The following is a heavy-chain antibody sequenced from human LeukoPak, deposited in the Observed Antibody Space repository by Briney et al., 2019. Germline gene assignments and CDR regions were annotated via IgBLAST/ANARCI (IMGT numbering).Heavy chain of an antibody. D-gene: IGHD2-21*02. V-gene: IGHV1-46*01. CDR2: INPSGGST. J-gene: IGHJ4*02. CDR3: ARDRSWVVVTAISAAHYFDY. CDR1: EYTFTSYY. Sequence: ASVKVSCKASEYTFTSYYMHWVRQAPGQGLEWMGIINPSGGSTSYAQKFQGRVTMTRDTSTSTVYMELSSLRSEDTGVYYCARDRSWVVVTAISAAHYFDYWGQGTLVTVSS.